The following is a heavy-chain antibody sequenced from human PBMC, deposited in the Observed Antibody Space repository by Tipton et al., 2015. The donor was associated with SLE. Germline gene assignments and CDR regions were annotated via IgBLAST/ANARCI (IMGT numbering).Heavy chain of an antibody. CDR1: GFTFSSYA. CDR2: ISYDGSNK. V-gene: IGHV3-30*04. CDR3: ARERFLEWLLCGMDV. Sequence: RSLRLSCAASGFTFSSYAMHWVRQAPGKGLEWVAVISYDGSNKYYADSVKGRFTISRDNSKNTLYLQMNSLRAEDTAVYYCARERFLEWLLCGMDVWGQGTTVTVSS. D-gene: IGHD3-3*01. J-gene: IGHJ6*02.